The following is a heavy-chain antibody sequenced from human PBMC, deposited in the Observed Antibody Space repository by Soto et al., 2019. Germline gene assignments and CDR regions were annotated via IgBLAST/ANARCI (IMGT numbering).Heavy chain of an antibody. CDR3: ARTDYGVYYYYYGMDG. D-gene: IGHD4-17*01. V-gene: IGHV4-4*02. CDR1: GGSIRNSNW. Sequence: QVQLQESGPGLVKPSGTLSLTCAVSGGSIRNSNWWSWVRQPPGKGLEWIGEIYHSGSTNYNPSLKHRVTISVDKSKNQCSLKLDSVTAADTAVYYCARTDYGVYYYYYGMDGWGQGTTVTVSS. CDR2: IYHSGST. J-gene: IGHJ6*02.